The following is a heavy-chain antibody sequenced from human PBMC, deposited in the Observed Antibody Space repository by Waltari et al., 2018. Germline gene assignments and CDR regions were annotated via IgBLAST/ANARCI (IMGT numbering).Heavy chain of an antibody. V-gene: IGHV3-7*03. CDR2: IEQDASQK. Sequence: EVQVVESGGGLVQPGGSLRLSCAASGFSFGRYWMTWVRQAPGKGLEWVASIEQDASQKYYADSVKGRFTISRDDSKSTSYLQMDNLITEDTAVYYCIKQLGLESGSWGKGTLVAVSS. D-gene: IGHD5-18*01. CDR3: IKQLGLESGS. CDR1: GFSFGRYW. J-gene: IGHJ5*02.